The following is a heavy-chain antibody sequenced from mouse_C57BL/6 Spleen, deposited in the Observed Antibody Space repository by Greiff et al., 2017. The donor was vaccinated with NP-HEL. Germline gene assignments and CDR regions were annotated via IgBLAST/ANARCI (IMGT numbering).Heavy chain of an antibody. CDR3: AREEGIYDGYYEYFDV. Sequence: QVQLQQPGAELVKPGASVKLSCKASGYTFTSYWMHWVKQRPGQGLEWIGMIHPNSGSTNYNEKFKSKATLTVDKSTSTAYMQLSSLTSEDSAVYYCAREEGIYDGYYEYFDVWGTGTTVTVSS. J-gene: IGHJ1*03. CDR1: GYTFTSYW. D-gene: IGHD2-3*01. CDR2: IHPNSGST. V-gene: IGHV1-64*01.